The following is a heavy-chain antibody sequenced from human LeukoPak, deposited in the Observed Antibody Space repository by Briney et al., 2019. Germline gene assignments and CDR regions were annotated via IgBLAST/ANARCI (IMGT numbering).Heavy chain of an antibody. J-gene: IGHJ5*02. CDR3: GRGAYWLDP. Sequence: GGSLGLSCAASGFTFSSYWMHWVRQAPGKGLVWVSRINTDGSSTSYADSVKGRFTISRDNAKNTLYLQMNTLSAEDTAVYCCGRGAYWLDPWGQGTLVTVSS. CDR2: INTDGSST. CDR1: GFTFSSYW. V-gene: IGHV3-74*01.